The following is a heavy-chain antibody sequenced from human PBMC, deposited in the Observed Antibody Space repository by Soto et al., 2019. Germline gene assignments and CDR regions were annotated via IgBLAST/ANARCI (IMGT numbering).Heavy chain of an antibody. Sequence: QITLKESGPTLVKPTQTLTLTCTFSGFSRSTRGVGVAWIRPPPGKALEWLALIFWDDDKWYSPSLRSRLTFTEDTSKTQVVLTMTNMDPVDTATYYCAHRPRGYAYYFDYWGQGTLVTVSS. CDR1: GFSRSTRGVG. V-gene: IGHV2-5*02. D-gene: IGHD1-1*01. CDR2: IFWDDDK. J-gene: IGHJ4*02. CDR3: AHRPRGYAYYFDY.